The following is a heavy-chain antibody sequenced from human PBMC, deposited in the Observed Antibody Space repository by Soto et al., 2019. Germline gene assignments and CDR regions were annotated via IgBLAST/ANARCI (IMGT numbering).Heavy chain of an antibody. Sequence: GGSLRLSCAASGFTFDDYAMHWVRQAPGKGLEWVSGISWNSGSIGYADSVKGRFTISRDNAKNSLYLQMNSLRAEDTALYYCAAAGVTIFGVVIHPGRYYYMDVWGKGTTVTVSS. CDR1: GFTFDDYA. J-gene: IGHJ6*03. V-gene: IGHV3-9*01. D-gene: IGHD3-3*01. CDR3: AAAGVTIFGVVIHPGRYYYMDV. CDR2: ISWNSGSI.